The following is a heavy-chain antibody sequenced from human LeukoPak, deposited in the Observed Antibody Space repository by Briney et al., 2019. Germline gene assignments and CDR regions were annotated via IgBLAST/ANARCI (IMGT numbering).Heavy chain of an antibody. D-gene: IGHD4-23*01. CDR3: AKDLGSVVTPPSLDY. J-gene: IGHJ4*02. CDR2: ISSGSSTI. Sequence: GGSLRLSCAASGFTFSSYSMNWVRQAPGKGLEWVSYISSGSSTIYYADSVKGRFTISRDNPKNSLYLQMNSLRAEDTAVYYCAKDLGSVVTPPSLDYWGQGTLVTVSS. CDR1: GFTFSSYS. V-gene: IGHV3-48*01.